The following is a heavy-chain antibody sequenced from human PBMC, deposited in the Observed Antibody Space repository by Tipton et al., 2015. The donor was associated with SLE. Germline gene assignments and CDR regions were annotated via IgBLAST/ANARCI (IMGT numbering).Heavy chain of an antibody. CDR2: IYYSGST. J-gene: IGHJ5*02. CDR1: GGSISSGGYY. D-gene: IGHD1-26*01. CDR3: ARGLPATPWFDP. V-gene: IGHV4-31*03. Sequence: TLSLTCTVSGGSISSGGYYWSWIRQHPGKGLEWIGYIYYSGSTYYNPSLKSRVTISVDTSKNQFSLKLSSVTAADTAVYYCARGLPATPWFDPWGQGTLVTASS.